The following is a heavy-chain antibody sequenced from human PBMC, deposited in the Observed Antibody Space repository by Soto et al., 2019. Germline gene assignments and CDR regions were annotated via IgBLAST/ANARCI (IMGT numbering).Heavy chain of an antibody. D-gene: IGHD3-10*01. CDR2: IYYSGST. Sequence: SETLSLTCTVSGGSISSYYWSWIRQPPGKGLEWIGYIYYSGSTNYNPSLKSRVTISVDTSKNQFSLKLSSVTAADTAVYYCARVLGYAYGPGSYGYFFDYWGQGTLVTVSS. J-gene: IGHJ4*02. CDR3: ARVLGYAYGPGSYGYFFDY. V-gene: IGHV4-59*01. CDR1: GGSISSYY.